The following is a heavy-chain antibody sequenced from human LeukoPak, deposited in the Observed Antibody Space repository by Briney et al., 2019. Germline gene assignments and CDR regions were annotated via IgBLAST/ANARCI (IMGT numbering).Heavy chain of an antibody. CDR1: GGSFSGYY. D-gene: IGHD3-16*01. CDR2: INHSGST. J-gene: IGHJ4*02. Sequence: SETLSLTCAVYGGSFSGYYWSWIRQPPGKGLEWIGEINHSGSTNYNPSLNSRVTISVDTSKNQFSLKLSSVTAADTAVYYCARVVGGFDYWGQGTLVTVSS. CDR3: ARVVGGFDY. V-gene: IGHV4-34*01.